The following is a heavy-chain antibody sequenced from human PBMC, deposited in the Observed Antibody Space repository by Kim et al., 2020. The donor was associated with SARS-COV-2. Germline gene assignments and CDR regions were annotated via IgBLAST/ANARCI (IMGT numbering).Heavy chain of an antibody. CDR3: ARDMNPTVYDY. V-gene: IGHV1-3*01. CDR2: KT. D-gene: IGHD4-4*01. Sequence: KTKYSEKIQGRDTITRDTSANTAYMDLRSLTFEDTAIYYCARDMNPTVYDYWGQGTLVTVSS. J-gene: IGHJ4*02.